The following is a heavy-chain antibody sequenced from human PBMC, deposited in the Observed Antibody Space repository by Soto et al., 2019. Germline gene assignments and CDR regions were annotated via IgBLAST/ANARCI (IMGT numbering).Heavy chain of an antibody. CDR1: GFTFSSYA. CDR3: AGHYDSSGYYIFDY. V-gene: IGHV3-23*01. J-gene: IGHJ4*02. D-gene: IGHD3-22*01. Sequence: PGGSLRLSCAASGFTFSSYAMSWVRQAPGKGLEWVSAISGSGGSSYYADSVKGRFTISRDNSKNTPYLQMNSLRAEDTAVYYCAGHYDSSGYYIFDYWGQGTLVTVSS. CDR2: ISGSGGSS.